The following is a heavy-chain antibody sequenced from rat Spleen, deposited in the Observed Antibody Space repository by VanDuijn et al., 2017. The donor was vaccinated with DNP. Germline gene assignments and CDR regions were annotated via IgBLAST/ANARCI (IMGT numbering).Heavy chain of an antibody. V-gene: IGHV2-30*01. CDR3: TRDGSPYYSSYMDVMDA. D-gene: IGHD1-2*01. Sequence: QVQLKESGPGLLQPSQTLSLTCTVSGFSLTSYNVHWIRQPTGKGLEWMGVIWTGGSTDYNSALKSRLSISRDTSKSQVFLKMNSLQAEDTAIYYCTRDGSPYYSSYMDVMDAWGRGASVTVSS. J-gene: IGHJ4*01. CDR1: GFSLTSYN. CDR2: IWTGGST.